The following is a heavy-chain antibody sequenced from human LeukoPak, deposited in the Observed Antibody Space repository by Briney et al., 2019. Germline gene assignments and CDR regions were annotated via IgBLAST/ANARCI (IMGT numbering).Heavy chain of an antibody. CDR1: GGSISSGGYY. CDR2: IYHSGST. V-gene: IGHV4-30-2*01. CDR3: ARELGPHDAFDI. J-gene: IGHJ3*02. Sequence: SETLSLTCTVSGGSISSGGYYWSWLRQPPGKGLEWIGYIYHSGSTYYNPSLKSRVTISVDRSKNQFSLKLSSVTAADTAVYYCARELGPHDAFDIWGQGTMVTVSS. D-gene: IGHD7-27*01.